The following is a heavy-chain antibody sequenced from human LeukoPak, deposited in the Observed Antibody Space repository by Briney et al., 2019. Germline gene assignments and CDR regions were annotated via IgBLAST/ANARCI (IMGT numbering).Heavy chain of an antibody. CDR1: GGSISSGSYY. D-gene: IGHD6-6*01. CDR3: ARDKYSSSSFDY. Sequence: SETLSLTCTVSGGSISSGSYYWSWIRQPAGKGLEWIGRIYTSGSTNYNPSLKSRVTISVDTSKNQFSLKLSSVTAADTAVYYCARDKYSSSSFDYWGQGTLVTVSS. V-gene: IGHV4-61*02. CDR2: IYTSGST. J-gene: IGHJ4*02.